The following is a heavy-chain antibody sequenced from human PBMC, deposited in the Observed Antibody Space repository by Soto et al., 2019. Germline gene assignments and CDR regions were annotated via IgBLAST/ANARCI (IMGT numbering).Heavy chain of an antibody. Sequence: SLSLTCGVSGGTVASSHWWSWVRQSPGRGLEWIGNVYHTGDTNFNPSLQSRVTFSVDKSNNQFSLRLTSVTAADTAVYFCAREIVTAGGNNYFDPWGPGTLVTVSS. CDR3: AREIVTAGGNNYFDP. V-gene: IGHV4-4*01. CDR2: VYHTGDT. CDR1: GGTVASSHW. D-gene: IGHD2-21*02. J-gene: IGHJ5*02.